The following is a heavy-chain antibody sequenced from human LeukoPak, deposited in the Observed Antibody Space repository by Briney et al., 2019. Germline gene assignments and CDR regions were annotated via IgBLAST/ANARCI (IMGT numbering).Heavy chain of an antibody. CDR1: GGSIRSSSYY. CDR3: ASRSTVAGRGRFDP. Sequence: SETLSLTCTVSGGSIRSSSYYWGWLRPPPGKGLEWIGSVHYSGSTYDNPSLKSRVTISVDTSKNQFSLTLISVTAADTAVYYCASRSTVAGRGRFDPWGQGTLVTVSS. CDR2: VHYSGST. V-gene: IGHV4-39*01. D-gene: IGHD6-13*01. J-gene: IGHJ5*02.